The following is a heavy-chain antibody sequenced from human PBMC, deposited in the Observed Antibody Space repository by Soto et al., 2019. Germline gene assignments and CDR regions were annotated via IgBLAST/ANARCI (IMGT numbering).Heavy chain of an antibody. J-gene: IGHJ4*02. CDR2: INPSGGST. CDR3: ARVCEFYYDSSGYYGYYFDY. V-gene: IGHV1-46*01. CDR1: GYTFTSYY. D-gene: IGHD3-22*01. Sequence: ASVKVSCKASGYTFTSYYMHWVRQAPGQGLEWMGIINPSGGSTSYAQKFQGRVTMTRDTSTSTVYMELSSLRSEDTAVYYCARVCEFYYDSSGYYGYYFDYWGQGTLVTVSS.